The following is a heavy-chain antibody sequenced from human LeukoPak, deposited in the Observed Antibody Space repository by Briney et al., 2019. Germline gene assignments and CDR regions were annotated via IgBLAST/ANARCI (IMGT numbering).Heavy chain of an antibody. J-gene: IGHJ5*02. D-gene: IGHD3-16*01. V-gene: IGHV3-53*04. CDR3: ARGDYYDDCGYSA. CDR2: LYRAGAT. Sequence: GGSLRLSCDVSGFTVRTTYMSWVRQPPGKGLEWVSILYRAGATYYADAVKGRFTISRHDSKNTLFLHMDGLRPEDTAVYYCARGDYYDDCGYSAWGQGTLVTVSA. CDR1: GFTVRTTY.